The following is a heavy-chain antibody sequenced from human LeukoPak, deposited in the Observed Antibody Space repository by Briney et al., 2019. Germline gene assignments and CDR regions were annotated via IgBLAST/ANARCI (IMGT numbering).Heavy chain of an antibody. CDR2: INSDGSST. J-gene: IGHJ4*02. V-gene: IGHV3-74*01. CDR1: GFTFSSFG. CDR3: ARDIERVRSGGY. D-gene: IGHD1-1*01. Sequence: GGSLRLSCAASGFTFSSFGMHWVRQAPGKGLVWVSRINSDGSSTSYADSVKGRFTISRDNAKNTLYLQMNSLRAEDTAVYYCARDIERVRSGGYWGQGTLVTVSS.